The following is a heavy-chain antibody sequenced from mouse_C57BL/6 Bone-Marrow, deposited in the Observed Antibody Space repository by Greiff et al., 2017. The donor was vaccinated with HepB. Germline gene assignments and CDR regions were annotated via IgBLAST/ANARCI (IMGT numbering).Heavy chain of an antibody. Sequence: VQLQQPGAELVKPGASVKMSCKASGYTFTSYWLTWVKQRPGQGLEWIGDLYPGSGSTNYNEKFKSKATLTVDTSSSTAYMQLSSRTSEDSAVYYCARPYDGYFHWYCDVWGTGTTVTVSS. CDR2: LYPGSGST. CDR1: GYTFTSYW. CDR3: ARPYDGYFHWYCDV. J-gene: IGHJ1*03. D-gene: IGHD2-3*01. V-gene: IGHV1-55*01.